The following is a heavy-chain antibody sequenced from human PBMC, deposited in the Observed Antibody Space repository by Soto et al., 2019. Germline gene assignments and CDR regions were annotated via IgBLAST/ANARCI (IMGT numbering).Heavy chain of an antibody. CDR2: ITTYNGNT. CDR1: GYSFTSYG. D-gene: IGHD2-15*01. Sequence: ASVKVSCKASGYSFTSYGISWVRQAPGQGLDWMGWITTYNGNTKYAQDLQGRVTMTTDTSTSTAYMGLRSLRSDDTAVYYCARFSGGVYNTYYFYYGMDVWGQGTTVTVSS. V-gene: IGHV1-18*04. CDR3: ARFSGGVYNTYYFYYGMDV. J-gene: IGHJ6*02.